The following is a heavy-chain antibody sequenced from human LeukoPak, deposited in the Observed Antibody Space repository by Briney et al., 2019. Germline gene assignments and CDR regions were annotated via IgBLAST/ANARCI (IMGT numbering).Heavy chain of an antibody. CDR1: GFTFDDYA. CDR2: INSDGSST. D-gene: IGHD5-18*01. V-gene: IGHV3-74*01. CDR3: ARVFWVQLWLFDY. Sequence: GGSLRLSCAASGFTFDDYAMHWVRQAPGKGLVWVSRINSDGSSTSYADSVKGRFTISRDNAKNTLYLQMNSLRAEDTAVYYCARVFWVQLWLFDYWGQGTLVTVSS. J-gene: IGHJ4*02.